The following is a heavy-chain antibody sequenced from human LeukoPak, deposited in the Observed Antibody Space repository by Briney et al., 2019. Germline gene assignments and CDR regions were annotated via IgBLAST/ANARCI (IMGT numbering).Heavy chain of an antibody. J-gene: IGHJ4*02. V-gene: IGHV3-7*05. CDR3: AREGQGYGGKDY. CDR1: GFTFSSHW. Sequence: GRSLRLSCVASGFTFSSHWMTWVRQAPGKGLEWVANIKQGASEKHYVDSVKGRFTISRDDAKNSLYLQMSSLRAEDTAVYYCAREGQGYGGKDYWGQGTRVTVSS. D-gene: IGHD1-26*01. CDR2: IKQGASEK.